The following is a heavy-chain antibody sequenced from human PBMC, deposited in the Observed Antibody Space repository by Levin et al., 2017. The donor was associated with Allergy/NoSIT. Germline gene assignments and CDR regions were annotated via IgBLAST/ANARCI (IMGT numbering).Heavy chain of an antibody. CDR1: KFTFSNYA. Sequence: LSLTCAASKFTFSNYAMHWVRQAPGKGLEWVAVISYDGSNKYHADSVKGRFTISRDNSKNTQYLEMNSLRAEDTAVYYCARDRDYYGSGSYPHYWGQGTLVTVSS. D-gene: IGHD3-10*01. CDR2: ISYDGSNK. J-gene: IGHJ4*02. CDR3: ARDRDYYGSGSYPHY. V-gene: IGHV3-30-3*01.